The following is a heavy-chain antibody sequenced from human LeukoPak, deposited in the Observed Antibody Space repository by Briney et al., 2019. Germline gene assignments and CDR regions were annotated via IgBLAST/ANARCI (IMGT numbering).Heavy chain of an antibody. CDR2: FDPEDGET. CDR1: GYTLTELS. D-gene: IGHD3/OR15-3a*01. V-gene: IGHV1-24*01. J-gene: IGHJ4*02. CDR3: ATGVGLLDGYYFDY. Sequence: ASVKVSCKVSGYTLTELSMHWVRPAPGKGLEWMGGFDPEDGETIYAQKFQGRVTVTEDTSTDTAYMELSSLRSEDTAVYYCATGVGLLDGYYFDYWGQGTLVTVSS.